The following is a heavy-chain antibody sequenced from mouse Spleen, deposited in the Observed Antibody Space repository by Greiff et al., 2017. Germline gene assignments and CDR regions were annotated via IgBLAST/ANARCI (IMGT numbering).Heavy chain of an antibody. CDR1: GFTFSDYY. CDR3: AREEDRYDVSPWFAY. J-gene: IGHJ3*01. Sequence: EVQLVESEGGLVQPGSSMKLSCTASGFTFSDYYMAWVRQVPEKGLEWVANINYDGSSTYYLDSLKSRFIISRDNAKNILYLQMSSLKSEDTATYYCAREEDRYDVSPWFAYWGQGTLVTVSA. V-gene: IGHV5-16*01. CDR2: INYDGSST. D-gene: IGHD2-14*01.